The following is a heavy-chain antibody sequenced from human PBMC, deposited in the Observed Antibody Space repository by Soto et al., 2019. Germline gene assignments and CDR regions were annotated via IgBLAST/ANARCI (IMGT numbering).Heavy chain of an antibody. CDR2: INPGGVSK. J-gene: IGHJ6*02. CDR1: GYTLTSHY. CDR3: ARAPSWHGLDV. V-gene: IGHV1-46*01. Sequence: ASVKVSCKASGYTLTSHYIHWVRQAPGQGIEWMGIINPGGVSKTYAQQFQGRITMTRDTSTSTVYMELSSLRSQDTAVYYCARAPSWHGLDVWGQGTTVTVSS.